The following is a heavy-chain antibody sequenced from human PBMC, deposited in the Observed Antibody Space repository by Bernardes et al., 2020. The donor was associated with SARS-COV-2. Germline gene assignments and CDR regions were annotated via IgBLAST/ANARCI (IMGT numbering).Heavy chain of an antibody. CDR3: EVNYYYGMDV. CDR2: INGDGSNT. Sequence: GSRRLSNAASGFSVSSYWIHWVRPSPGKGLVWVSRINGDGSNTAYADSVKGRFTISRDNAKNTLYLQMNSLRAEDTAVYYCEVNYYYGMDVWGQGTTVTVSS. J-gene: IGHJ6*02. CDR1: GFSVSSYW. V-gene: IGHV3-74*01.